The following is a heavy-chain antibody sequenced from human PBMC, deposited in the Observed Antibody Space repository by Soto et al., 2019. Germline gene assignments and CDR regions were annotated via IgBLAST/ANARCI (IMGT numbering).Heavy chain of an antibody. CDR3: AIRMYSTRWYYLDY. CDR1: GFTVSSYA. J-gene: IGHJ4*02. D-gene: IGHD6-13*01. V-gene: IGHV3-23*01. Sequence: EMQLLESGGGLVQAGGSLRLSCAASGFTVSSYALNWVLQAPGKGLEWVSGISASTYYADSVKGRFTISRDTSKNTLYLQMNSLRAEDTAIYFCAIRMYSTRWYYLDYWGQGTLVTVSS. CDR2: ISAST.